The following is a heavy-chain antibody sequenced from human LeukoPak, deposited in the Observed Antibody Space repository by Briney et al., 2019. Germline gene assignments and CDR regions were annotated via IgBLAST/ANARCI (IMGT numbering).Heavy chain of an antibody. CDR3: ARTSSIAAYWFDP. D-gene: IGHD6-6*01. CDR2: IIPIFGTA. J-gene: IGHJ5*02. CDR1: GGTFSSYA. Sequence: SVKVSCKASGGTFSSYAISWVRPAPGQGLEWMGGIIPIFGTANYAQKFQGRVTITAHESTTTAYMELSSLRSEDTAVYYCARTSSIAAYWFDPWGQGTLVTVSS. V-gene: IGHV1-69*13.